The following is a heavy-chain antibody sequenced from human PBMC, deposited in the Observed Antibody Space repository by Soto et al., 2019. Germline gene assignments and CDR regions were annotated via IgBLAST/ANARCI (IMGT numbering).Heavy chain of an antibody. J-gene: IGHJ4*02. V-gene: IGHV4-4*02. CDR2: AHHSGRT. D-gene: IGHD6-19*01. CDR3: AGRFEYGTGWYYFDY. Sequence: SETLSLTCTVSGDSMSSSNWWNWVRQPPGKGLEWIGEAHHSGRTNYNPSLKSRVTISVDRSKNQFSLKLRSVTAADTAIYYCAGRFEYGTGWYYFDYWGQGTLVTVSS. CDR1: GDSMSSSNW.